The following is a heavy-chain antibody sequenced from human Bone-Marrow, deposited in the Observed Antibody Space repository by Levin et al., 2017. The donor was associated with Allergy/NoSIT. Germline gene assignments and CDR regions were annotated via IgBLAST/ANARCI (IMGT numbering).Heavy chain of an antibody. V-gene: IGHV3-53*01. J-gene: IGHJ4*02. CDR1: GFTVSFNY. CDR3: AGDRYGTATV. D-gene: IGHD2-15*01. CDR2: IYSGGNS. Sequence: GSLRLSCAISGFTVSFNYMSWVRQAPGKGLEWVSVIYSGGNSYYTDSVKGRFTISRDTSRNTLYLQMNSLRPDDTAMYFCAGDRYGTATVWGQGTLVTVSS.